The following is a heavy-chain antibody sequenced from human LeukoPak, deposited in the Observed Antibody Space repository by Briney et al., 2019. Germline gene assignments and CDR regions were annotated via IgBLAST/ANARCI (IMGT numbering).Heavy chain of an antibody. CDR2: IYSGGST. D-gene: IGHD1-26*01. V-gene: IGHV3-66*01. CDR1: GLTVSSNY. Sequence: GGSLRLSCAASGLTVSSNYMSWVRQAPGKGLEWVSVIYSGGSTYYADSVKGRFTISRDNSKNTLYLQMNSLRAEDTAVYYCARDTEGGLLDYWGQGTLVTVSS. CDR3: ARDTEGGLLDY. J-gene: IGHJ4*02.